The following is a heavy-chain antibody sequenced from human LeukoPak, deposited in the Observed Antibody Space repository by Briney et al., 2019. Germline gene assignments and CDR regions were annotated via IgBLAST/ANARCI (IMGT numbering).Heavy chain of an antibody. CDR1: GFTFSSYA. Sequence: GGSLRLSCAASGFTFSSYAMSWVRQAPGKGLEWVAVIWYDGSNKYYADSVKGRFTISRDNSKNTLYLQMNSLRAEDTAVYYCASGGGTSGGYWGQGTLVTVSS. V-gene: IGHV3-33*08. J-gene: IGHJ4*02. D-gene: IGHD3-10*01. CDR2: IWYDGSNK. CDR3: ASGGGTSGGY.